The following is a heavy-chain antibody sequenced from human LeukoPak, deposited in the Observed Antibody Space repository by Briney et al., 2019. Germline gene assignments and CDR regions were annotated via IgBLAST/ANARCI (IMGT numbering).Heavy chain of an antibody. V-gene: IGHV3-48*01. CDR2: ISSSSSTI. Sequence: SGGSLRLSCAASGFTFSSYSMNWVRQAPGKGLEWVSYISSSSSTIYYADSVKGRFTISRDNAKNSLYLQMNSLRAEDTAVYYCAREGVGYYYGMDVWGQGTTVTVSS. J-gene: IGHJ6*02. D-gene: IGHD1-26*01. CDR3: AREGVGYYYGMDV. CDR1: GFTFSSYS.